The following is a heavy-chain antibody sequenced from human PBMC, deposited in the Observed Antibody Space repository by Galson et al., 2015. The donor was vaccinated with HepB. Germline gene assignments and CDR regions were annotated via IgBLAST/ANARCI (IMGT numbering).Heavy chain of an antibody. CDR3: ARRRYSSGWSPTGLDY. CDR2: IYPGDSDT. Sequence: QSGAEVKKPGESLKISCKGSGYSFTSYWIGWVRQMPGKGLEWMGIIYPGDSDTRYSPSFQGQVTISADKSISTAYLQWSSLKASDTAMYYCARRRYSSGWSPTGLDYWGQGTLVTVSS. J-gene: IGHJ4*02. V-gene: IGHV5-51*01. D-gene: IGHD6-19*01. CDR1: GYSFTSYW.